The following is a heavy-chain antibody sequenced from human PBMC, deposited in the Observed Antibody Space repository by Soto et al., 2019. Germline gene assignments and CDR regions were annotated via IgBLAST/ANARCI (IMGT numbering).Heavy chain of an antibody. V-gene: IGHV4-61*01. Sequence: SETLSLTCTVSGVSVSSGRYYWSWIRQPPGKGLEWIANIFYSGSTNYSPSLMSRVTISLDTSRNQLSLKLSSVTAADTAVYYCARDFHTAIDYWGQGILVTVSS. CDR2: IFYSGST. CDR1: GVSVSSGRYY. J-gene: IGHJ4*02. CDR3: ARDFHTAIDY. D-gene: IGHD2-2*02.